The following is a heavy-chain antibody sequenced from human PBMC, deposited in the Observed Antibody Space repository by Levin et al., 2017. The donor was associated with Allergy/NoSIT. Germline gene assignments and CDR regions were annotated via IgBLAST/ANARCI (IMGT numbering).Heavy chain of an antibody. CDR2: ISGSGGST. J-gene: IGHJ4*02. D-gene: IGHD3-10*01. V-gene: IGHV3-23*01. Sequence: GESLKISCAASGFTFSSYAMSWVRQAPGKGLEWVSAISGSGGSTYYADSVKGRFTISRDNSKNTLYLQMNSLRAEDTAVYYCAKDRPYGSGSPLFDYWGQGTLVTVSS. CDR3: AKDRPYGSGSPLFDY. CDR1: GFTFSSYA.